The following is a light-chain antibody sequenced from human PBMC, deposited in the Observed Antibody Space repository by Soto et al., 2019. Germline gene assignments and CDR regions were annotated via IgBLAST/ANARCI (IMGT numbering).Light chain of an antibody. CDR2: DVN. J-gene: IGLJ1*01. Sequence: QSALTQPLSVSGSPGQSVAISCTGTSNDVGAYDHVSWYQHSPDKAPKLLIFDVNKRHSGVPDRFSGSKSGNTASLTISGLQADDEAEYFCSSFAGTYSLYIFGSGTKLTVL. V-gene: IGLV2-11*01. CDR3: SSFAGTYSLYI. CDR1: SNDVGAYDH.